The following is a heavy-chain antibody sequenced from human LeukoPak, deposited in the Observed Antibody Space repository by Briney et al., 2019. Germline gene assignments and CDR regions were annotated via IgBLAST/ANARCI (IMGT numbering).Heavy chain of an antibody. CDR2: ISGSGGGT. V-gene: IGHV3-23*01. CDR1: GFTFSTFA. D-gene: IGHD5-12*01. Sequence: GGSLRLSCAASGFTFSTFAMSWVRQARGKGLEWVSAISGSGGGTYYADSVKGRLTISRDNSKNTLYLQMSSLRAEDTAVYYCAKAFSAYENWPPNWFDPWGQGTLVTVSS. CDR3: AKAFSAYENWPPNWFDP. J-gene: IGHJ5*02.